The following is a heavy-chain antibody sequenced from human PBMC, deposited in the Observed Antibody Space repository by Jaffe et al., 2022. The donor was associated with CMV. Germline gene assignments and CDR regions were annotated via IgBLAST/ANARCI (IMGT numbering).Heavy chain of an antibody. CDR3: ASELGGSYYRDY. CDR2: INHSGST. V-gene: IGHV4-34*01. CDR1: GGSFSGYY. D-gene: IGHD1-26*01. J-gene: IGHJ4*02. Sequence: QVQLQQWGAGLLKPSETLSLTCAVYGGSFSGYYWSWIRQPPGKGLEWIGEINHSGSTNYNPSLKSRVTISVDTSKNQFSLKLSSVTAADTAVYYCASELGGSYYRDYWGQGTLVTVSS.